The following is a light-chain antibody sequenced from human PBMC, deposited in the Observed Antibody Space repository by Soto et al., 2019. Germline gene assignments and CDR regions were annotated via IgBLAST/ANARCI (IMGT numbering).Light chain of an antibody. CDR3: QTWGTGYVV. V-gene: IGLV4-69*01. CDR1: RGHSSFA. Sequence: QLVLTQSPSASASLGASVKLTCTLSRGHSSFAIAWHQQQPEKGPRNLMKVNSDGSHSKGDGIPDRFSGSSSGAERYLTISSLQSKDEDDYYCQTWGTGYVVFGGGTKLTVL. CDR2: VNSDGSH. J-gene: IGLJ2*01.